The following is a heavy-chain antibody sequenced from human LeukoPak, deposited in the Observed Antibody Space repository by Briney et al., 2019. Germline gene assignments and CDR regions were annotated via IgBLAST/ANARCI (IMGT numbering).Heavy chain of an antibody. CDR3: AKQLQVYCSGGSCYFDY. Sequence: TGGSLRLSCAASGFTFSSYSMNWVRQAPGKGLEWVSAISGSGGSTYYADSVKGRFTISRDNSKNTLYLQMNSLRAEDTAVYYCAKQLQVYCSGGSCYFDYWGQGTLVTVSS. CDR1: GFTFSSYS. J-gene: IGHJ4*02. V-gene: IGHV3-23*01. CDR2: ISGSGGST. D-gene: IGHD2-15*01.